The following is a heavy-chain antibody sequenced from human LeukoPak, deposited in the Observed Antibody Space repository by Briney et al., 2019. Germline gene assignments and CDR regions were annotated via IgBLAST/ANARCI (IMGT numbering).Heavy chain of an antibody. J-gene: IGHJ4*02. Sequence: ASVKVSCKSSGYTFTSYGISWVRQAPGQGLEWLGWISAYNGNTNYAQKRQGRVTMTTDTSTSTAYMELRSLRSDDTAVYYCARGYSSSNPFDYWGQGTLVTVSS. CDR2: ISAYNGNT. CDR3: ARGYSSSNPFDY. D-gene: IGHD6-6*01. CDR1: GYTFTSYG. V-gene: IGHV1-18*01.